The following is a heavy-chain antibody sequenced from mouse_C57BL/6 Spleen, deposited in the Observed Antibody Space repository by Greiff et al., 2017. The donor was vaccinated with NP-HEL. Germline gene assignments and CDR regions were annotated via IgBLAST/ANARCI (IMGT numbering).Heavy chain of an antibody. CDR2: IYPGDGDT. D-gene: IGHD2-3*01. Sequence: QVQLQQSGPELVKPGASVKISCKASGYAFSSSWMNWVKQRPGKGLEWIGRIYPGDGDTNYNGKFKGKATLTADKSSSTAYMQLSSLTSEDSAVYFCAGHYDGYDSWFAYWGQGTLVTVYA. CDR1: GYAFSSSW. CDR3: AGHYDGYDSWFAY. V-gene: IGHV1-82*01. J-gene: IGHJ3*01.